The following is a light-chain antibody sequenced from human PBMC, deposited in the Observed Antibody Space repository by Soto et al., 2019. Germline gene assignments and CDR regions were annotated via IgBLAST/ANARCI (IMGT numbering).Light chain of an antibody. V-gene: IGKV3D-15*01. CDR2: DAS. CDR1: QSVSSN. Sequence: EIVMTQSPATLSVSPGERATLSCRASQSVSSNLAWYQQKPGQAPRLLIYDASTRATGIPARFSGSGSGTEFTLTISSLQSEDFAVYYCQQYNNWPIPFGQGPRLEIK. CDR3: QQYNNWPIP. J-gene: IGKJ5*01.